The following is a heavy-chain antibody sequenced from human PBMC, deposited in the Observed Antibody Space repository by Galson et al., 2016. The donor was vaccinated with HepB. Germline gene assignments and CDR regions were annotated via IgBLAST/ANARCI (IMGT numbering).Heavy chain of an antibody. CDR1: GGSIGTVSYS. V-gene: IGHV4-30-2*01. D-gene: IGHD5-24*01. CDR3: ARSRDAYQDDSFDI. J-gene: IGHJ3*02. CDR2: IYHTGST. Sequence: TLSLTCAVSGGSIGTVSYSWTWIRQPPGKGLEWIGYIYHTGSTYYNLSLRSRVTISVDRSKNQFSLKLSSVTAADTAMYYCARSRDAYQDDSFDIWGQGTMVTVSS.